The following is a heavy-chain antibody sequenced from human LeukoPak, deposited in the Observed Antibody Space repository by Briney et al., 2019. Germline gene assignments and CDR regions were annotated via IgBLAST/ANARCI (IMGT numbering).Heavy chain of an antibody. CDR1: GFTFSSYA. CDR3: ARRPRIQLWFQTPGGDAFDI. Sequence: GGSLRLSCAASGFTFSSYAMSWVRQAPGKGLEWVSAISGSGGSTYYADSVKGRFTISRDNSKNTLYLQMNSLRAEDTAVYYCARRPRIQLWFQTPGGDAFDIWGQGTMVTVSS. J-gene: IGHJ3*02. D-gene: IGHD5-18*01. CDR2: ISGSGGST. V-gene: IGHV3-23*01.